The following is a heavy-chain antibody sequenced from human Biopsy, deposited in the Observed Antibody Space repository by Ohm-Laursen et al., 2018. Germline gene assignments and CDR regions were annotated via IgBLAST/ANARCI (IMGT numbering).Heavy chain of an antibody. CDR3: ARDDDTTGHYMILNH. J-gene: IGHJ5*02. Sequence: SLRLSCAASGFAFSYYGLLLVRHAPGKGLQWVAVMWSDGINKNYADSVKGRFTVSRDNSNNVLYLQMSSLRDEDPAVYYCARDDDTTGHYMILNHWGQGTLVTVSS. D-gene: IGHD3-9*01. CDR1: GFAFSYYG. V-gene: IGHV3-33*01. CDR2: MWSDGINK.